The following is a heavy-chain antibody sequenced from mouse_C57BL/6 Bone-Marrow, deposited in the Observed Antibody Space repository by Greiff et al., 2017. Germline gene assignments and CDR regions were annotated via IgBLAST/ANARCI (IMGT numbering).Heavy chain of an antibody. CDR1: GYTFTSYW. Sequence: VQLQQPGAELVMPGASVKLSCKASGYTFTSYWMHWVKQRPGQGLEWIGEIDPSDSYTNYNQKFKGKSTLTVDTSSSTAYMQLSSLTSEDSAVYYCARDWGDGSSWGDWYFDVWGTGTTVTVSS. V-gene: IGHV1-69*01. J-gene: IGHJ1*03. CDR3: ARDWGDGSSWGDWYFDV. D-gene: IGHD1-1*01. CDR2: IDPSDSYT.